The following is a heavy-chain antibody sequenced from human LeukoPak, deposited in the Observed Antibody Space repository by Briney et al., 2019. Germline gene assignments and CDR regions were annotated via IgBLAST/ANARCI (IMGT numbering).Heavy chain of an antibody. CDR1: GFTFSDYY. Sequence: GGSLRLSCAASGFTFSDYYMSWIRQAPGKGLEWVSYISSSDSTIYYADSVKGRFTISRDNAKNSLYLQMNSLKTEDTAVYYCTREVVIFYYYYMDVWGTGTTVTVSS. J-gene: IGHJ6*03. CDR2: ISSSDSTI. CDR3: TREVVIFYYYYMDV. V-gene: IGHV3-11*01. D-gene: IGHD3-22*01.